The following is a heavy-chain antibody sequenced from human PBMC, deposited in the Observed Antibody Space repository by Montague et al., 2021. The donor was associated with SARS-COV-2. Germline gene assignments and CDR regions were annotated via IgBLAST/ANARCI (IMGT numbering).Heavy chain of an antibody. V-gene: IGHV6-1*01. Sequence: CAISGDSGSSNIAAWNWTRQSPSRGLESLGRTYYRSKWYNDYAVSVRSRITIRPDKSKNQFSLQLNSVTPEDTAVYYCTQERGPGRTTWHYFDYWGQGTLVTVSS. CDR3: TQERGPGRTTWHYFDY. J-gene: IGHJ4*02. CDR1: GDSGSSNIAA. CDR2: TYYRSKWYN. D-gene: IGHD1-14*01.